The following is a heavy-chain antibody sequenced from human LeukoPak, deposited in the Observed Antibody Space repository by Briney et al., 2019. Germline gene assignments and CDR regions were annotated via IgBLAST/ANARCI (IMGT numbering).Heavy chain of an antibody. Sequence: GGSLRLSCAASGFTFSSYGMHWVRQAPGKGLEWVAVISYDGSNKYYADSVKGRFTISRDNSKNTLYLQMNSLRAEDTAVYYCAKEEAGSRVLRYFDWLSGPLDYWGQGTLVTVSS. J-gene: IGHJ4*02. V-gene: IGHV3-30*18. CDR2: ISYDGSNK. D-gene: IGHD3-9*01. CDR3: AKEEAGSRVLRYFDWLSGPLDY. CDR1: GFTFSSYG.